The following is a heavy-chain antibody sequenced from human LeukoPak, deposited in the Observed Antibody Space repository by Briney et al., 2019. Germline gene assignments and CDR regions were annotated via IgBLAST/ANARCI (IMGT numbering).Heavy chain of an antibody. V-gene: IGHV3-23*01. CDR1: GFTLSTNA. D-gene: IGHD3-22*01. CDR3: ATTLHSGYYDLY. CDR2: IGGSGAGT. J-gene: IGHJ4*02. Sequence: GGSLRLSCLTSGFTLSTNAMSWVRQAPGKGLEWVSGIGGSGAGTYYAVSVKGRFTISRDNSKNTLYLQMNSLRAEDTAVYYCATTLHSGYYDLYWGQGTLVTVSS.